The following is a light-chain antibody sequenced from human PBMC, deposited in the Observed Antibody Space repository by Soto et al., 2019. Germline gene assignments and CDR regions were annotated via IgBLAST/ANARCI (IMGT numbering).Light chain of an antibody. Sequence: EIVLTQSPGTLSLSPGERATLSCRASQSVSSSYLAWYQQKPGQAPRLLIYGASSRATGIPDRFSGSGSGTDSTLTISRLEPEDFAVYYCQQYVSIPLTFGGGTKVDI. CDR2: GAS. CDR3: QQYVSIPLT. J-gene: IGKJ4*01. CDR1: QSVSSSY. V-gene: IGKV3-20*01.